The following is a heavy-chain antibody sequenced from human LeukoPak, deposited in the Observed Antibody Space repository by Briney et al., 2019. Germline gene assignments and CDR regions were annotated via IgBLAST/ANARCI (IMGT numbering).Heavy chain of an antibody. V-gene: IGHV4-34*01. J-gene: IGHJ4*02. CDR3: ARGRGIMITFGGVIAPYYFDY. CDR1: GGSFSGYY. CDR2: INHSGST. D-gene: IGHD3-16*02. Sequence: SETLSLTCAVYGGSFSGYYWSWIRQPPGKGLEWIGEINHSGSTNYNPSLKSRVTLSVDTSKNQFSLKLSSVTAADTAVYYCARGRGIMITFGGVIAPYYFDYWGQGTLVTVSS.